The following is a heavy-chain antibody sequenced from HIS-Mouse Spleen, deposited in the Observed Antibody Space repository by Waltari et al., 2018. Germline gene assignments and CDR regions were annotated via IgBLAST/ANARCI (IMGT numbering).Heavy chain of an antibody. V-gene: IGHV4-39*07. J-gene: IGHJ2*01. Sequence: QLQLQESGPGLVKPSETLSLTCTVSGGSTSSSSYYWGWFRQPPGKGLGWIGSIYYSASAYYNPSLKSRVTISVDTSKNPFSLKLSSVTAADTAVYYCAREIPYSSSWYDVYFDLWGRGTLVTVSS. D-gene: IGHD6-13*01. CDR3: AREIPYSSSWYDVYFDL. CDR2: IYYSASA. CDR1: GGSTSSSSYY.